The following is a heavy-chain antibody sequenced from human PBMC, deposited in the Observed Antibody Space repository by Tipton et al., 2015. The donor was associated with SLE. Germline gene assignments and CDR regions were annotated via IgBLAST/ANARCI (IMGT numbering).Heavy chain of an antibody. CDR2: ISYTGDT. J-gene: IGHJ4*02. D-gene: IGHD4/OR15-4a*01. CDR1: GGSISPYY. Sequence: TLSLTCTVSGGSISPYYWSWIRQPPGKGLEWIGYISYTGDTKYNPPLKSRVTISIDTSETRFSLKMTSVAAADTAVYYCARDDYGGQYWGQGTLVTVSS. V-gene: IGHV4-59*12. CDR3: ARDDYGGQY.